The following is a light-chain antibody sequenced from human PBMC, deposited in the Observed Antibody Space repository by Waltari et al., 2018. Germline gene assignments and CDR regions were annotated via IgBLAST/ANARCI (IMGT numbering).Light chain of an antibody. CDR1: SSDVGGYNY. CDR2: EVT. J-gene: IGLJ3*02. CDR3: CSYAGSYNLV. V-gene: IGLV2-11*01. Sequence: QSALPQPRSVSGSPGQPVPIPCAGTSSDVGGYNYVSWYQQHPGKAPKLIMYEVTNRPSGVPDRFSGSKSGNAASLTISGLQAEDEADYYCCSYAGSYNLVFGGGTKLTVL.